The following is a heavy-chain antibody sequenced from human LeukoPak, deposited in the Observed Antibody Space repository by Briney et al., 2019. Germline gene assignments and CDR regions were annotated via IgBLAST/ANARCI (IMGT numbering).Heavy chain of an antibody. CDR3: ARENKRNGGSGSYYKSDY. V-gene: IGHV4-34*01. CDR1: GGSFIDYS. CDR2: INHSGIT. D-gene: IGHD3-10*01. Sequence: PSETLSLTCSVYGGSFIDYSWSWIRQPPGKGLEWIGEINHSGITNYNPSLESRVTMSVDTSKNQFSLKLSSVTAADTAVYYCARENKRNGGSGSYYKSDYWGQGTLVTVSS. J-gene: IGHJ4*02.